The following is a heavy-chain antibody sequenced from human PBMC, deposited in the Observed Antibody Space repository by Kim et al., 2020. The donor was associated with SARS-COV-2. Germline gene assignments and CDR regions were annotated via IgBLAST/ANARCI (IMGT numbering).Heavy chain of an antibody. CDR2: INPNGGGT. CDR3: ARASVGPSGWFDP. CDR1: GYIFTNYY. J-gene: IGHJ5*02. Sequence: ASVKVSCKASGYIFTNYYVHWVRQAPGQGLEWMGIINPNGGGTRYAQKFQGRVTMTRDTSTSTVYMELSSLTSEDTAMYYCARASVGPSGWFDPWGQGTPVTVSS. D-gene: IGHD1-26*01. V-gene: IGHV1-46*01.